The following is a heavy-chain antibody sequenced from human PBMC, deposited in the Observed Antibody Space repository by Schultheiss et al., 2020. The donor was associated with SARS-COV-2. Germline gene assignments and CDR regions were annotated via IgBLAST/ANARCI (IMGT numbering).Heavy chain of an antibody. V-gene: IGHV3-30*03. D-gene: IGHD3-9*01. CDR1: GFTFSSYG. CDR3: ARASTLSYDILASGGMDV. CDR2: ISYDGSNK. Sequence: GGSLRLSCAASGFTFSSYGMHWVRQAPGKGLEWVAVISYDGSNKYYADSVKGRFTISRDNSKNTLYLQMNSLRAEDTAVYYCARASTLSYDILASGGMDVWGQGTTVTVSS. J-gene: IGHJ6*02.